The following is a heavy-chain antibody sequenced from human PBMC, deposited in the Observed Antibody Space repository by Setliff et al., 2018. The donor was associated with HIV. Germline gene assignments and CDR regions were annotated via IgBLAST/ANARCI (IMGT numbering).Heavy chain of an antibody. Sequence: ASVKVSCKASGYKFINYGITWVRQAPGQGLEWVGWISVYNGNTKFAQKFEGRATLTTDTSTNTAYMEMRSLISDDTATYYCVREQDSPPFWGQGTLVTVSS. CDR3: VREQDSPPF. CDR1: GYKFINYG. D-gene: IGHD3-22*01. J-gene: IGHJ1*01. CDR2: ISVYNGNT. V-gene: IGHV1-18*01.